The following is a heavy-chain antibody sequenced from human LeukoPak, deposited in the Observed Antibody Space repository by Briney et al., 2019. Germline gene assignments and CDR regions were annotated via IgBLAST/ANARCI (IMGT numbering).Heavy chain of an antibody. J-gene: IGHJ4*02. CDR1: GYTFNHHG. Sequence: ASVTVSCKASGYTFNHHGISWVRQAPGQGLEWMGWISCYNGDTNYAQKFQGRVTMSTATSTSTAYMELTGLRSDDTAVYYCMRDPTNTSGRYAYFDYWGQGALVTVSS. D-gene: IGHD6-19*01. CDR3: MRDPTNTSGRYAYFDY. CDR2: ISCYNGDT. V-gene: IGHV1-18*01.